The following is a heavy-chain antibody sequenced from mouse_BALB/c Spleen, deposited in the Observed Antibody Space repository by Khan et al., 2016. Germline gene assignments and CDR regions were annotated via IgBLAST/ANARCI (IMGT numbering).Heavy chain of an antibody. CDR2: IWSGGST. J-gene: IGHJ2*01. Sequence: QVQLKESGPGLVQPSQSLSITCTVSGFSLTSYGVHWVRQSPGKGLEWLGVIWSGGSTDYNAAFISRLSISKDNSKSQVFFKMNSLQADDTAIYYCARNRWGYDLYFDYRGQGTTLTVSS. V-gene: IGHV2-4-1*01. D-gene: IGHD2-2*01. CDR3: ARNRWGYDLYFDY. CDR1: GFSLTSYG.